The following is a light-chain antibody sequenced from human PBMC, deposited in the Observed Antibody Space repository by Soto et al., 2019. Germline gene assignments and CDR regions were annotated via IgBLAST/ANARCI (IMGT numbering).Light chain of an antibody. CDR2: DAS. CDR1: QSVSSY. J-gene: IGKJ5*01. V-gene: IGKV3-11*01. CDR3: QQRNNWPIT. Sequence: ATPSCSASQSVSSYLAWYQQKPGQAPRILIYDASSRATGIPDRFSGRGSGTDFTLTIRSLEPEDFALYYCQQRNNWPITFGQGTRVDIK.